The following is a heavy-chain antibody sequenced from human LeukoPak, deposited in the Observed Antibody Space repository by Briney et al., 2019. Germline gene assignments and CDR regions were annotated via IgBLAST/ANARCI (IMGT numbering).Heavy chain of an antibody. V-gene: IGHV1-2*02. J-gene: IGHJ4*02. D-gene: IGHD5-24*01. Sequence: APVKVSCKASGYTFTDYHIHWVRQAPGQGLEWMGWINPNTGGTNYAQNFQGRVTMTRDTSITTSYMDLSSLLSDDTALYYCARGGHGHTQNDYWGQGTLVTVSS. CDR3: ARGGHGHTQNDY. CDR1: GYTFTDYH. CDR2: INPNTGGT.